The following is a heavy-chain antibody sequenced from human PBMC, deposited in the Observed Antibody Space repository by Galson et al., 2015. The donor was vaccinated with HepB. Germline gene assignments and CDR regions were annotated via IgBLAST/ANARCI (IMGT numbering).Heavy chain of an antibody. D-gene: IGHD4-17*01. Sequence: SLRLSCAASGLIVSNNYMTWVRQAPGKGLEWVSRINSDGSSTSYADSVKGRFTISRDNAKNTLFLQMNSLRAEDTAVYYCHTTTVTTGYYAMDVWGQGTTVTVSS. J-gene: IGHJ6*02. CDR1: GLIVSNNY. CDR3: HTTTVTTGYYAMDV. CDR2: INSDGSST. V-gene: IGHV3-74*01.